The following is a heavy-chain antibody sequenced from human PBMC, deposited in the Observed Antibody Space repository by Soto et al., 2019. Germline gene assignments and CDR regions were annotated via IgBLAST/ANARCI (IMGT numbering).Heavy chain of an antibody. Sequence: PSETLSLTCAVYGESFSGYYWSWIRQPPGKGLEWIGEINHSGSTNYNPSLKSRVTISVDTSKNQFSLKLSSVTAEDTAVYYCAKDRYSSSPLYFDYWGQGTLVTVSS. CDR3: AKDRYSSSPLYFDY. CDR1: GESFSGYY. D-gene: IGHD6-6*01. V-gene: IGHV4-34*01. CDR2: INHSGST. J-gene: IGHJ4*02.